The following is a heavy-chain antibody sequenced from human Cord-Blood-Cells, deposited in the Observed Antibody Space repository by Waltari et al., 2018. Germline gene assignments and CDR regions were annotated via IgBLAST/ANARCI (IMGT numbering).Heavy chain of an antibody. Sequence: QVQLQQWGAGLLKPSETLSLTWAVYGGSFSGYYWSGIRQPPGKGLEWIGEINHSGSTNYNPSLKSRVTISVDTSKNQFSLKLSSVTAADTAVYYCARFDYWGQGTLVTVSS. CDR1: GGSFSGYY. V-gene: IGHV4-34*01. CDR3: ARFDY. CDR2: INHSGST. J-gene: IGHJ4*02.